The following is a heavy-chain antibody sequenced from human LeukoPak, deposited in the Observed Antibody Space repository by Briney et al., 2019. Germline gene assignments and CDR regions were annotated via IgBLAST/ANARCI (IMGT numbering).Heavy chain of an antibody. J-gene: IGHJ4*02. Sequence: GGSLRLSCAASGFTFSNYAMSWVRQAPGKGREWVSAISGSGGSTYYADSVKGRFTISRDNSKNTLYLQMNSLRAEDTAVYYCASGHYFGFDYWGQGTLVTVSS. CDR3: ASGHYFGFDY. D-gene: IGHD3-10*01. V-gene: IGHV3-23*01. CDR1: GFTFSNYA. CDR2: ISGSGGST.